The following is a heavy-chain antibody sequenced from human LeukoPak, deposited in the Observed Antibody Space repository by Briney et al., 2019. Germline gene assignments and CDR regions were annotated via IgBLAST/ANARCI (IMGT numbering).Heavy chain of an antibody. J-gene: IGHJ4*02. CDR3: AKDKSYYYDSGSYGLDY. V-gene: IGHV3-23*01. D-gene: IGHD3-10*01. CDR1: GVNFSSYA. Sequence: GGSLRLSCAASGVNFSSYAMSWVRQAPGKGLEWVSAISGSGGSTYYADSVKGRFTISRDNSKNTLYLQMNSLRAEDTAVYYCAKDKSYYYDSGSYGLDYWGQGTLVTVSS. CDR2: ISGSGGST.